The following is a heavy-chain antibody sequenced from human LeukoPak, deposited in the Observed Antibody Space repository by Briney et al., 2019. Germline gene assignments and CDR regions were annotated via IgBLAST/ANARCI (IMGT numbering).Heavy chain of an antibody. CDR1: GFTFSSYS. V-gene: IGHV3-21*01. CDR2: ISSSSSYI. D-gene: IGHD5-18*01. Sequence: GGSLRLSCAASGFTFSSYSMNWVRQAPGKGLEWVSSISSSSSYIYYADSVKGRFTISRDDAKNSLYLQVNSLRAEDTAVCHCARDADVDTAMVTAFHYYYMDVWGKGTTVTVSS. J-gene: IGHJ6*03. CDR3: ARDADVDTAMVTAFHYYYMDV.